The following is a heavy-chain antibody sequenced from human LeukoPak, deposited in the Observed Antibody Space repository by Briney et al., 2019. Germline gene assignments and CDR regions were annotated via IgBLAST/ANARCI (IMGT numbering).Heavy chain of an antibody. Sequence: GGSLRLSCAASGFTFSSYWMHWVRQAPGKGLLWVSRINSDGTTTYYADSVKGRFTISRDNAKNTLYLQMNSLRAEAMAVYYCARGNYYGMDVWGQGTTVTVSS. J-gene: IGHJ6*02. V-gene: IGHV3-74*01. CDR3: ARGNYYGMDV. CDR1: GFTFSSYW. CDR2: INSDGTTT.